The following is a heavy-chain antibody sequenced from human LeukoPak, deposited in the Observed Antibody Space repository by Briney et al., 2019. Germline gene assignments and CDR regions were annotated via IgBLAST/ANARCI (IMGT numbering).Heavy chain of an antibody. Sequence: GGSLRLSCAASGFTFSSYGMHWVRQAPGKGLEWVAVISYDGSNKYYADSVKGRFTISRDNSKNTLYLQMNSLRTEDTAVYYCAKEGIVVVVAATPGGMDVWGQGTTVTVSS. J-gene: IGHJ6*02. V-gene: IGHV3-30*18. CDR1: GFTFSSYG. CDR2: ISYDGSNK. D-gene: IGHD2-15*01. CDR3: AKEGIVVVVAATPGGMDV.